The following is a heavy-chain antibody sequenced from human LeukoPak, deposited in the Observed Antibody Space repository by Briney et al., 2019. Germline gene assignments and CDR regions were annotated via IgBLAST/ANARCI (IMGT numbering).Heavy chain of an antibody. D-gene: IGHD1-1*01. J-gene: IGHJ6*03. V-gene: IGHV4-59*01. Sequence: PSETLSLTCTVSGGSISSYYWSWIRQPPGKGLEWIGYIYYSGSTNYNPSLKSRVTISVDTSKNQFSLKLSSVTPADTAVYYCARTGNYYYYMDVWGKGTTVTVSS. CDR3: ARTGNYYYYMDV. CDR2: IYYSGST. CDR1: GGSISSYY.